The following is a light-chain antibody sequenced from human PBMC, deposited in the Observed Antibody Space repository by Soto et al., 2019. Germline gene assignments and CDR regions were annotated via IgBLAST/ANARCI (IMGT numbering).Light chain of an antibody. J-gene: IGKJ5*01. Sequence: EIVLPQSPGTLSLSPGERATLSCRASQSVSSSYLAWYQQKPGQAPRLLIYGASSRATGIPDRFSGSGSGTDFTLTISRLEPEDFPVYYCQQYGRSPLFGQGTRLEIK. CDR1: QSVSSSY. CDR2: GAS. CDR3: QQYGRSPL. V-gene: IGKV3-20*01.